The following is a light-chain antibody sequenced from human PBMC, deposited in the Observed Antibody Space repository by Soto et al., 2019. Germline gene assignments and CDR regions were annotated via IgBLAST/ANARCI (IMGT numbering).Light chain of an antibody. CDR2: EVS. V-gene: IGLV2-14*01. J-gene: IGLJ1*01. Sequence: QSALTQPASVSGSPGQSITISCSGTSSDVGSYDHVAWYQQFPGKTPKLMIYEVSNRPSGVSSRFSGSKSGNTASLTISGLQAEDEADYYCCSYVGGYSYVFGIGTKVTVL. CDR3: CSYVGGYSYV. CDR1: SSDVGSYDH.